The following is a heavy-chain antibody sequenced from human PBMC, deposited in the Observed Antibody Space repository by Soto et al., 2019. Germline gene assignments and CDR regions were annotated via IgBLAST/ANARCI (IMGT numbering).Heavy chain of an antibody. CDR2: IYSGGST. Sequence: EVQLVESGGGLIQPGGSLRLSCAASGFTVSSNYMSWVRQAPGKGLEWVSVIYSGGSTYYADSVKGRFTISRDNSKNTLYLQMNSLRAEDTAVYYCARMTADTAMVSYYYYYGMDVWGQGTTVTVSS. V-gene: IGHV3-53*01. CDR1: GFTVSSNY. J-gene: IGHJ6*02. CDR3: ARMTADTAMVSYYYYYGMDV. D-gene: IGHD5-18*01.